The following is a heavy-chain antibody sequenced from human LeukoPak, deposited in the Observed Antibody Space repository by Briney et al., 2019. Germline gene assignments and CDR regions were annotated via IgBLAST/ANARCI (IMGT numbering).Heavy chain of an antibody. V-gene: IGHV4-59*12. CDR3: ARRRRYCSGGSRSPSPFDY. CDR2: IYYSGST. D-gene: IGHD2-15*01. J-gene: IGHJ4*02. CDR1: GGSISSYY. Sequence: SETLSLTCTVSGGSISSYYWSWIRQPPGKGLEWIGYIYYSGSTNYNPSLKSRVTMSVDTSKNQFSLKLSSVTAADTAVYYCARRRRYCSGGSRSPSPFDYWGQGTLVTVSS.